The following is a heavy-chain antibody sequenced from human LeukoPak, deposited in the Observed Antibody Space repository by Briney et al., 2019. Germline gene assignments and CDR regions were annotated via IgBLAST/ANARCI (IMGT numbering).Heavy chain of an antibody. CDR2: IIPIFGTA. CDR1: GGTFSSYA. V-gene: IGHV1-69*13. Sequence: GASVKVSCKASGGTFSSYAISWVRQAPGQGLEWMGGIIPIFGTANYAQKFQGRVTITADESTSTAYMELSSLRSEDTAVYYCVRKIVHHYYYGMDVWGQGTTVTVSS. D-gene: IGHD2/OR15-2a*01. J-gene: IGHJ6*02. CDR3: VRKIVHHYYYGMDV.